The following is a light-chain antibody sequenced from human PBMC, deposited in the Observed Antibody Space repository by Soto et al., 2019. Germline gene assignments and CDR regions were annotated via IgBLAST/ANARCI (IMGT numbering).Light chain of an antibody. CDR1: ESVGTY. CDR2: DAS. Sequence: VLTQSPATLSLSPGERASLSCRASESVGTYLAWYQQRPGQAPRLLIYDASNRATGIPARFSGGGSGTDFTLTISSLEPEDFAVYYCQQRSHSPLEITFGQGTRLEIK. J-gene: IGKJ5*01. CDR3: QQRSHSPLEIT. V-gene: IGKV3-11*01.